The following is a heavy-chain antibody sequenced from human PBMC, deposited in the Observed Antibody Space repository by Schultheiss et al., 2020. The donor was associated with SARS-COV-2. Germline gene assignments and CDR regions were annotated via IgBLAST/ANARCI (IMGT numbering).Heavy chain of an antibody. D-gene: IGHD6-19*01. CDR3: AFLGGYSGGSLNYGF. CDR1: GFTFRTYG. CDR2: ISYDGSNK. J-gene: IGHJ4*02. V-gene: IGHV3-30*03. Sequence: GESLKISCATSGFTFRTYGMYWVRQAPGKGLEWVAVISYDGSNKSYADSVKGRFTISRDNSKNTLYLQMNSLRAEDTALYYCAFLGGYSGGSLNYGFWGQGTQVTVSS.